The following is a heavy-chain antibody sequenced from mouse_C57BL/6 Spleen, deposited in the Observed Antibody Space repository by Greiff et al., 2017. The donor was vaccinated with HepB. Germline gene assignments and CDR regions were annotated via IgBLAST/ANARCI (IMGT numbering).Heavy chain of an antibody. J-gene: IGHJ2*01. CDR3: ARPHYGSSEGYFDY. Sequence: EVKLMESGGGLVKPGGSLKLSCAASGFTFSSYAMSWVRQTPEKRLEWVATISDGGSYTYYPDNVKGRFTISRDNAKNNLYLQMSHLKSEDTAMYYCARPHYGSSEGYFDYWGQGTTLTVSS. V-gene: IGHV5-4*03. CDR1: GFTFSSYA. D-gene: IGHD1-1*01. CDR2: ISDGGSYT.